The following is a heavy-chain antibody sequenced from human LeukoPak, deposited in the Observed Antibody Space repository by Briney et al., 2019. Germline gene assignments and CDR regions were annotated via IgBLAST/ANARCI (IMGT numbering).Heavy chain of an antibody. CDR2: IIPIFGTA. CDR3: ARGGYGDYVGWYFDL. CDR1: GGTFSSYA. Sequence: SVKVSCKASGGTFSSYAISWVRQAPGQGLEWMGGIIPIFGTANYAQKFQGRVTITADESTSTAYMELSSLRSEDTAVYYCARGGYGDYVGWYFDLWGRGTLVTVSS. V-gene: IGHV1-69*13. D-gene: IGHD4-17*01. J-gene: IGHJ2*01.